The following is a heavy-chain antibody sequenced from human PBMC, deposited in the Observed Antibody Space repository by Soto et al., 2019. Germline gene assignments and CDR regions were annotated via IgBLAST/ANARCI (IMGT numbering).Heavy chain of an antibody. J-gene: IGHJ6*03. V-gene: IGHV3-11*01. CDR1: GFTFSDYY. CDR2: ISSSGRTI. D-gene: IGHD3-16*01. CDR3: ARDQPFGEDYYYYYYMDV. Sequence: PGGSLRLSCTASGFTFSDYYMSWIRQAPGKGLEWVSYISSSGRTIYYADTVKGRFTISRDNAKNSLCLKMNSLRAEDTAVYYCARDQPFGEDYYYYYYMDVWGKGTTVTVSS.